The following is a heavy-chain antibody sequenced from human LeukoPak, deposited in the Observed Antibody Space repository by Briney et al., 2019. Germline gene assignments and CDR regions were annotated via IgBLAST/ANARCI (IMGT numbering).Heavy chain of an antibody. D-gene: IGHD3-10*01. CDR3: ARDDRYSGSYLGY. Sequence: ASVKVSCKASGYTFTGYYMHWVRQAPGQGLEWMGWINPNSGGTNYAQKFQGRVTMTRDTSISTAYMELRSLRSDDTAVYYCARDDRYSGSYLGYWGQGTLVTVPS. CDR2: INPNSGGT. J-gene: IGHJ4*02. V-gene: IGHV1-2*02. CDR1: GYTFTGYY.